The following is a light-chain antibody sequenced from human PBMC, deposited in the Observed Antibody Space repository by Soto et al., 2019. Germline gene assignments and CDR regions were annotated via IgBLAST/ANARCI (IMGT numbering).Light chain of an antibody. Sequence: QAVVTQPPSVSGAPGQRVTISCTGSSSNIGAGYDVHWYQQLPGTAPKLLVHGNTDRPSGVPDRFSGSKSGTSASLAITGLHAEDEADYYCQSYDSSLSGWLFGGGTKLTVL. CDR2: GNT. CDR1: SSNIGAGYD. CDR3: QSYDSSLSGWL. V-gene: IGLV1-40*01. J-gene: IGLJ2*01.